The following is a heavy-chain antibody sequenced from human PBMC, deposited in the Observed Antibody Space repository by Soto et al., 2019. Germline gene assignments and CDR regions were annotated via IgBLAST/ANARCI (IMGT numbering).Heavy chain of an antibody. Sequence: VQLVESGGGLVEPGGSLRLSCAASGFRFSDQYMTWIRQAPGKGLEWVSGISWNSGSIGYADSVKGRFTISRDNAKNSLYLQMNSLRAEDTALYYCAKDIFPYSSGWNYYYGMDVWGQGTTVTVSS. CDR1: GFRFSDQY. CDR3: AKDIFPYSSGWNYYYGMDV. D-gene: IGHD6-19*01. V-gene: IGHV3-9*01. J-gene: IGHJ6*02. CDR2: ISWNSGSI.